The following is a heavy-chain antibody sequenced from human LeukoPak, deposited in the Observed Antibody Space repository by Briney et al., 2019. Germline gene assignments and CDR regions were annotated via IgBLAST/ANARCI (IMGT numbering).Heavy chain of an antibody. D-gene: IGHD1-14*01. CDR2: IYYSGST. CDR1: GGSISSSSYY. CDR3: ARVGPWVNPDYYYYYMDV. V-gene: IGHV4-39*01. J-gene: IGHJ6*03. Sequence: SETLSLTCTVSGGSISSSSYYWGWIRQPPGKGLEWIGTIYYSGSTYYNPSLKSRVTISVDTSKNQFSLKLSSVTAADTAVYYCARVGPWVNPDYYYYYMDVWGKGTTVTVSS.